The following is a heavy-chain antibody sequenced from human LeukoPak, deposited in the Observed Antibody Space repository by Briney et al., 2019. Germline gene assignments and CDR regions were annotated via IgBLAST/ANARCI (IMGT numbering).Heavy chain of an antibody. Sequence: SETLSLTCTVSGYSISSGYYWGWIRQPPGKGLEWIGSIYHSGSTYYNPSLKSRVTISVDTSKNQFSLKLSSVTAADTAVYYCARGAWIQLWLAAYYFDYWGQGTLVTVSS. D-gene: IGHD5-18*01. CDR1: GYSISSGYY. J-gene: IGHJ4*02. V-gene: IGHV4-38-2*02. CDR2: IYHSGST. CDR3: ARGAWIQLWLAAYYFDY.